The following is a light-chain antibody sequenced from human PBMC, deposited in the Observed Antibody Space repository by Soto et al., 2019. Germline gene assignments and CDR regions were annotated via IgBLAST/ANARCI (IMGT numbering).Light chain of an antibody. J-gene: IGKJ5*01. CDR2: VAS. V-gene: IGKV1-39*01. CDR3: QQSYGTPIA. Sequence: QMPKSPSSLSASAGDRFPITSRASQSISRYLNWYQQKPGKAPNLLIYVASSLQSGVPSRVSGSRSGTDVTLTITRLQPEDLATYYCQQSYGTPIACGQGTRLEI. CDR1: QSISRY.